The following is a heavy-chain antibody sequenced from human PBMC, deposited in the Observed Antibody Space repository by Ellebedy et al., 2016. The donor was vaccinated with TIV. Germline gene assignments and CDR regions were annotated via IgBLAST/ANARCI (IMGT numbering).Heavy chain of an antibody. V-gene: IGHV1-18*01. D-gene: IGHD3-3*01. CDR2: ISAYNGNT. CDR1: GYTFTSSG. CDR3: ARALTTYYDFWSGYYKGNWFDP. J-gene: IGHJ5*02. Sequence: AASVKVSCKASGYTFTSSGISWVRQAPGQGLEWMGWISAYNGNTNYAQKLQGRVTMTTDTSTSTAYMELRSLRSDDTAVYYCARALTTYYDFWSGYYKGNWFDPWGQGTLVTVSS.